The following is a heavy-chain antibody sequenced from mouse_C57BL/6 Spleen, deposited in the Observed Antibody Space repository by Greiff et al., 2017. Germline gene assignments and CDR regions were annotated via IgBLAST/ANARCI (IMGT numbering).Heavy chain of an antibody. D-gene: IGHD4-1*01. V-gene: IGHV5-4*01. J-gene: IGHJ1*03. Sequence: EVQLVESGGGLVKPGGSLKLSCAASGFTFSSYAMSWVRQTPEKRLEWVATISDGGSYTYYPDNVKGRFTISRDNAKNTLYLQRSQLKSEDTAMYYGARGWDVGGNWYFDVWGTGTTVTVSS. CDR2: ISDGGSYT. CDR1: GFTFSSYA. CDR3: ARGWDVGGNWYFDV.